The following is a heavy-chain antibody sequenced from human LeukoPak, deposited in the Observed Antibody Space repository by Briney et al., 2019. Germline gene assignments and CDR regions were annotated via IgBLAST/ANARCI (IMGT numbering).Heavy chain of an antibody. D-gene: IGHD4-17*01. V-gene: IGHV3-23*01. CDR3: AKGGSTSRVTTSRVVFGYYYYLDV. CDR2: LSGSGGAT. Sequence: GGSLRLSCAASGFTFSSHAMSWVRQAPGKGLEWVSSLSGSGGATYHADSVKGRFSISRDNSKNTLYLQLNSLRAEDTAVYYCAKGGSTSRVTTSRVVFGYYYYLDVWGKGTPVTVSS. J-gene: IGHJ6*03. CDR1: GFTFSSHA.